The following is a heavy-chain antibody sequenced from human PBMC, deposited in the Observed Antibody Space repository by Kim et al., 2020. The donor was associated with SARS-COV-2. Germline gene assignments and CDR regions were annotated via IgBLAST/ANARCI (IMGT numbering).Heavy chain of an antibody. Sequence: ASVKVSCKASGYTFTSYGISWVRQAPGQGLEWMGWISAYNGNTNYAQKLQGRVTMTTDTSTSTAYMELRSLRSDDTAVYYCARDPSYYYGSGSYYYFDYWGQGTLVTVSS. CDR3: ARDPSYYYGSGSYYYFDY. CDR2: ISAYNGNT. J-gene: IGHJ4*02. D-gene: IGHD3-10*01. CDR1: GYTFTSYG. V-gene: IGHV1-18*01.